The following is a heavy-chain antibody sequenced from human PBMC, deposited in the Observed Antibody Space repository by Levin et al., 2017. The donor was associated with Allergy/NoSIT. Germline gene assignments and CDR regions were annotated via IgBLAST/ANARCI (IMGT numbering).Heavy chain of an antibody. D-gene: IGHD2-15*01. J-gene: IGHJ4*02. CDR2: IYPGDSDT. CDR1: GYSFTSYW. Sequence: KVSCKGSGYSFTSYWIGWVRQMPGKGLEWMGIIYPGDSDTRYSPSFQGQVTISADKSISTAYLQWSSLKASDTAMYYCARHRCGYCSGGYRAARPTLGYFADYWGQGTLVTVSS. V-gene: IGHV5-51*01. CDR3: ARHRCGYCSGGYRAARPTLGYFADY.